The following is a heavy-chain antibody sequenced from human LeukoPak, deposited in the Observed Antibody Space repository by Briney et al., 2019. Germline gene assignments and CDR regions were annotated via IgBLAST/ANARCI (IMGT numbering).Heavy chain of an antibody. V-gene: IGHV1-2*02. CDR1: GDTFTGYY. Sequence: ASVKVSCKASGDTFTGYYMHWGRQAPRQGLEWMVWINPNRVGTNYAQKFQGRFTMNMSTSISKAYMALSRLRSDATAVYYCARILPQSGYGGNSMRAFDIWGQGTMVTVSS. D-gene: IGHD4-23*01. J-gene: IGHJ3*02. CDR2: INPNRVGT. CDR3: ARILPQSGYGGNSMRAFDI.